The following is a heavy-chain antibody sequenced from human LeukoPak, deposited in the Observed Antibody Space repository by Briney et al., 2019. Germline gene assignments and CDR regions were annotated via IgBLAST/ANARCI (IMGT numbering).Heavy chain of an antibody. D-gene: IGHD3-10*01. Sequence: SETLSLTCAVYGGSSSGYYWSWIRQPPGKGLEWIGEINHSGSSNYNPSLKSRVTISVDTSKNQFSLKLSSVTAADTAVYYCARGLTYYGSGSYLFDPWGQGTLVTVSS. V-gene: IGHV4-34*01. CDR2: INHSGSS. CDR3: ARGLTYYGSGSYLFDP. CDR1: GGSSSGYY. J-gene: IGHJ5*02.